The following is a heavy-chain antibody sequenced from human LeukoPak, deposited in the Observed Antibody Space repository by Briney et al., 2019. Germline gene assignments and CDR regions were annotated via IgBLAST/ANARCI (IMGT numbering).Heavy chain of an antibody. J-gene: IGHJ6*02. Sequence: SQTLSLTCAISGDIVSSATTAWNWIRQYPSRGLEWLGRAYYTSKWITNYAVSVSSRITGNPNTSNNQFSLQLNLVAPEETAVYYCGRGYWAHGMNVWGPGTTVNVS. D-gene: IGHD6-13*01. CDR1: GDIVSSATTA. CDR2: AYYTSKWIT. V-gene: IGHV6-1*01. CDR3: GRGYWAHGMNV.